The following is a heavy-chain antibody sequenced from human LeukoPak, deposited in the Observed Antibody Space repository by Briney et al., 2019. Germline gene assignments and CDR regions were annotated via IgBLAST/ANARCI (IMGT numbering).Heavy chain of an antibody. CDR2: IYSGGST. V-gene: IGHV3-53*05. J-gene: IGHJ6*02. CDR3: AKDGYSSSWYGYYYYYGMDV. D-gene: IGHD6-13*01. CDR1: GFTVSSNY. Sequence: GGSLRLSCAASGFTVSSNYMSWVRQAPGKGLEWVSVIYSGGSTYYADSVKGRFTISRDNSKNTLYLQMNSLRAEDTAVYYCAKDGYSSSWYGYYYYYGMDVWGQGTTVTVSS.